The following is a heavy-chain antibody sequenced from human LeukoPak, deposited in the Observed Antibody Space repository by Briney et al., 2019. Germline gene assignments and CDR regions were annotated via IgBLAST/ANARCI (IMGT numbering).Heavy chain of an antibody. D-gene: IGHD6-19*01. CDR3: ARQIPSIAVPSSSLDY. J-gene: IGHJ4*02. CDR1: GYTFTSYY. CDR2: INPSGGST. V-gene: IGHV1-46*01. Sequence: ASVKVSCKASGYTFTSYYMHWVRQAPGQGLEWMGIINPSGGSTSYAQKFQGRVTMTRDTSTSTVYMELSSLRSEDTAVYYCARQIPSIAVPSSSLDYWGQGTLVTVSS.